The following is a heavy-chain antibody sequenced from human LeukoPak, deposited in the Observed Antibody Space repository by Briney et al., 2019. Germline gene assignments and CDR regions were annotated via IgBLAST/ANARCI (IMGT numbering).Heavy chain of an antibody. CDR3: AKGGRDIVVVPATMARYYFYYMDV. CDR1: GFTFSSYA. CDR2: ISGNGEII. Sequence: GGSLRLSCAASGFTFSSYAMSWVRQAPGKGLEWVSAISGNGEIIHYADSVKGRFTISRDNPKNTLYLLMSSLRAEDTAVYYCAKGGRDIVVVPATMARYYFYYMDVWGKATTVTVSS. J-gene: IGHJ6*03. V-gene: IGHV3-23*01. D-gene: IGHD2-2*01.